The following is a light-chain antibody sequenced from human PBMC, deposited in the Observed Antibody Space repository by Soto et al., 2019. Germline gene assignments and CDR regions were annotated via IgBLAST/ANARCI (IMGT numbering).Light chain of an antibody. CDR1: QSVSSN. V-gene: IGKV3-15*01. J-gene: IGKJ2*01. CDR2: GAS. CDR3: QQYNNWPPYT. Sequence: EIVMTQSPATLPVSPGERATVSCTASQSVSSNLALYQQKPGPAPRLLIYGASTTATGIPARFSGSGSGTEFTLTISSLQSEDFAVYYCQQYNNWPPYTFGQGTKVDIK.